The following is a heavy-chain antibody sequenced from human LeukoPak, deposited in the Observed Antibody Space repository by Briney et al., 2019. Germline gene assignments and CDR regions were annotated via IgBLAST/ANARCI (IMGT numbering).Heavy chain of an antibody. CDR1: GFTFNKYA. CDR2: LSGSGVST. D-gene: IGHD2-2*03. CDR3: AKRYTRGDVGYYYYMDV. J-gene: IGHJ6*03. V-gene: IGHV3-23*01. Sequence: PGGSLRLSCAASGFTFNKYAMSWVRQAPGKGLEWVSGLSGSGVSTYYADSVKGRFTISRDNSKNTLYLQMNSLRAEDTVIYYCAKRYTRGDVGYYYYMDVWGKGTTVTVSS.